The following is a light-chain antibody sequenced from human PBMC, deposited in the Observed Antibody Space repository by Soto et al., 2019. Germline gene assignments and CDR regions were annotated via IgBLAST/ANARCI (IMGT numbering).Light chain of an antibody. CDR2: GAS. J-gene: IGKJ5*01. CDR1: QSVSSSY. Sequence: EIVVTQSPGTLSLSPGERATLSCRASQSVSSSYLAWYQQKPGQAPRLLIYGASSRATGIPDRFSGSGSGTDFTLTISTLVREDLAVYYWQQYGSSPITFGQGTRLEIK. V-gene: IGKV3-20*01. CDR3: QQYGSSPIT.